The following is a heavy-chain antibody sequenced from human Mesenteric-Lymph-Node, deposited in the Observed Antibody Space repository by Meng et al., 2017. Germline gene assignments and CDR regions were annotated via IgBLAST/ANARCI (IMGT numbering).Heavy chain of an antibody. V-gene: IGHV4-38-2*01. CDR1: GYSISSGYY. D-gene: IGHD5-18*01. CDR2: IYHSGST. Sequence: GSLRLSCAVSGYSISSGYYWGWIRQPPGKGLEWIGSIYHSGSTYYNPSLKSRVTISVDTSKNQFSLKLSSVTAADTAVYYCARHHWTDMVPFDYWGQGTLVTVSS. CDR3: ARHHWTDMVPFDY. J-gene: IGHJ4*02.